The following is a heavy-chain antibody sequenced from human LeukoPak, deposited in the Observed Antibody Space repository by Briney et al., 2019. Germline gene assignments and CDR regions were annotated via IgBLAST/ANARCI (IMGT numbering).Heavy chain of an antibody. D-gene: IGHD2-21*02. CDR1: GGSISSYY. CDR3: ARVVTGHFDC. V-gene: IGHV4-59*01. Sequence: SETLSLTCTVSGGSISSYYWSWIRQPPGKGLEWIGYIYYSGSTNYNPSLKSRVSMSVDTSKNQFSLKLSSVNAADTAVYYCARVVTGHFDCWGQGTLVTVSS. CDR2: IYYSGST. J-gene: IGHJ4*02.